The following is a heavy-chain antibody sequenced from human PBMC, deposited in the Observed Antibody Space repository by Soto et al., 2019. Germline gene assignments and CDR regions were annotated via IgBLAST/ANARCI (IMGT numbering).Heavy chain of an antibody. V-gene: IGHV1-18*01. Sequence: QVQLVQSGAEVKKPGASVEVSCKASGYTFTSYGISWVRQAPGQGLEWMGWISAYNGNTNYAQKLQGRVTMTTDTSTSTAYMELRSLRSDDTAVYYCARAPMVRREPRVNWFDPWGQGTLVTVSS. CDR3: ARAPMVRREPRVNWFDP. J-gene: IGHJ5*02. CDR2: ISAYNGNT. CDR1: GYTFTSYG. D-gene: IGHD3-10*01.